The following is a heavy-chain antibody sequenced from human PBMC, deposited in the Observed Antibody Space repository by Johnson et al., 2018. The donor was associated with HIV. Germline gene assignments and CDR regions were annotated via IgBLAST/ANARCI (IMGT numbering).Heavy chain of an antibody. CDR3: ARERIGDSSSGDAFDI. V-gene: IGHV3-74*01. CDR1: GFTFSSYG. D-gene: IGHD6-13*01. J-gene: IGHJ3*02. CDR2: INGDASST. Sequence: LVESGGGLVQPGGYLRLSCAASGFTFSSYGMSWVRQAPGNRLEWVSRINGDASSTRYADSVKARFTISSDNAKNTLYLQMNSLRAEDTAVYYCARERIGDSSSGDAFDIWGQGTMVTVSS.